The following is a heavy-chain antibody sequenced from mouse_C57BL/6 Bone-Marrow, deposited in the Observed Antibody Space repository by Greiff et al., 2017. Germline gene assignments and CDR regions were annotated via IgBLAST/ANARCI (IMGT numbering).Heavy chain of an antibody. CDR3: ARPLHYYGSSMDY. CDR2: IYPGDGDT. Sequence: VKLQESGPELVKPGASVKISCKASGYAFSSSWMNWVKQRPGKGLEWIGRIYPGDGDTNYNGKFKGKATLTADKSSSTAYMQLSSLTSEDSAVYFCARPLHYYGSSMDYWGQGTSVTVSS. V-gene: IGHV1-82*01. CDR1: GYAFSSSW. D-gene: IGHD1-1*01. J-gene: IGHJ4*01.